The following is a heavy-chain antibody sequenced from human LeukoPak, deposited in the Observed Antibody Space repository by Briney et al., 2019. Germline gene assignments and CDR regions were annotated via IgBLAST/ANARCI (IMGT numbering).Heavy chain of an antibody. D-gene: IGHD4-17*01. CDR2: IYYSGST. J-gene: IGHJ4*02. V-gene: IGHV4-31*03. CDR1: GGSISSGGYY. Sequence: SETLSLTCTVSGGSISSGGYYWSWIRQHPGKGLEWIGYIYYSGSTYYNPSLKSRVTISVDTSKNQFSLELSSVTAADTAVYYCARDNPYGDRLDYWGQGTLVTVSS. CDR3: ARDNPYGDRLDY.